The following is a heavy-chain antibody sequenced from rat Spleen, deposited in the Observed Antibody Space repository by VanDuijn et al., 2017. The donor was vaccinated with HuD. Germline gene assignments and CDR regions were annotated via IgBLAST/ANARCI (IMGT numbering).Heavy chain of an antibody. D-gene: IGHD1-11*01. Sequence: EVQLVESGGGLVQPGRSLKLSCAASGFTFSDYYMSWVRQAPKKGLEWVASISIGGDKIYYRDSVKGRFTVSRDNAKSTLYLQMDSLRSEDTATYYCASEGYYWGQGVMVTVSS. CDR2: ISIGGDKI. CDR3: ASEGYY. CDR1: GFTFSDYY. J-gene: IGHJ2*01. V-gene: IGHV5-25*01.